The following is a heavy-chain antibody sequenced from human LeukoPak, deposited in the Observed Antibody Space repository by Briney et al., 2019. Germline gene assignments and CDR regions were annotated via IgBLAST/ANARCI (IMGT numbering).Heavy chain of an antibody. V-gene: IGHV1-18*01. CDR2: ISAYNGNT. Sequence: ASVKVSCKASGYTFTSYGISWVRQAPGQGLEWMGWISAYNGNTNYAQKFQGRVTITADKSTSTAYMELSSLRSEDTAVYYCAREGGMDVWGQGTTVTVSS. CDR1: GYTFTSYG. J-gene: IGHJ6*02. CDR3: AREGGMDV.